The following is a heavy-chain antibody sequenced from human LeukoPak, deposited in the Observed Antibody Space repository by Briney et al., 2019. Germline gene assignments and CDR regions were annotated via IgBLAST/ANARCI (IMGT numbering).Heavy chain of an antibody. Sequence: GGSLRLSCAASGFTFSSIAMSWVRQAPDKGLEGVSPISGSGGGTYYADSVKGRFTISRDDSKNTLYLQMNSLRADDTAVYYCAKDLGRYRNNFFDYWGQGNLVTVSS. CDR3: AKDLGRYRNNFFDY. V-gene: IGHV3-23*01. CDR2: ISGSGGGT. CDR1: GFTFSSIA. J-gene: IGHJ4*02. D-gene: IGHD1-26*01.